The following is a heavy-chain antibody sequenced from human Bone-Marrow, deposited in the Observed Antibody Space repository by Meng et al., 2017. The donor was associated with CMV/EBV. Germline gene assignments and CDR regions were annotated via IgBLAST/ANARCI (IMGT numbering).Heavy chain of an antibody. Sequence: GGSLRLSCAASGFTFSSYSMNWVRQAPGKGLEWVSSISSSSSYIYYADSVKGRFTISRDNAKNSLYLQMNSLRAEDTAVYYCAKSPLRFLEWLSSFDYWGQGTLVTVYS. CDR3: AKSPLRFLEWLSSFDY. CDR2: ISSSSSYI. V-gene: IGHV3-21*04. CDR1: GFTFSSYS. D-gene: IGHD3-3*01. J-gene: IGHJ4*02.